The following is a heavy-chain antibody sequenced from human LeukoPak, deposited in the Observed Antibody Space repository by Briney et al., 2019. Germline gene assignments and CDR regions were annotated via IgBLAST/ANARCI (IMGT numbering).Heavy chain of an antibody. CDR3: AKDRDILTGYLDY. CDR1: GFTFSRYG. D-gene: IGHD3-9*01. Sequence: GRSLRLSCAASGFTFSRYGMHWVRQAPGKGLEWVAVISYDGSNKYYVDSVKGRFTISKDNSKNTLYLQMNSLRAEDTAVYYCAKDRDILTGYLDYWGQGTLVTVSS. V-gene: IGHV3-30*18. J-gene: IGHJ4*02. CDR2: ISYDGSNK.